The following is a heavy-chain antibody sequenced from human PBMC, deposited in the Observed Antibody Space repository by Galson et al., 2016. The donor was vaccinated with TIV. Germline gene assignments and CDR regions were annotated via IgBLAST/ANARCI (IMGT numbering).Heavy chain of an antibody. CDR1: GFTFDDYA. CDR2: ISWNSGSI. V-gene: IGHV3-9*01. J-gene: IGHJ4*02. D-gene: IGHD2-2*02. Sequence: SLRLSCAASGFTFDDYAMQWVRQAPGKGLEWVSGISWNSGSIGHGDSVKGRFTISRDNAKKSLYLQMNSLRSEDPALYYWAKGSCGSTSCYTSAYYFDSWGQGTLVTVSS. CDR3: AKGSCGSTSCYTSAYYFDS.